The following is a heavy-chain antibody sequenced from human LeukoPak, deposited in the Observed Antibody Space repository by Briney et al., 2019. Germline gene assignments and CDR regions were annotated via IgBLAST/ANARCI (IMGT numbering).Heavy chain of an antibody. CDR3: ARISSGWYDHAFDI. CDR2: ISYDGSNK. Sequence: PGGSLRLSCAASGFTFSSYGMHWVRQAPGKGLEWVAVISYDGSNKYYADSVKGRFTISRDNSKNTLYLQMNSLRSDDTAVYYCARISSGWYDHAFDIWGQGTMVTVSS. V-gene: IGHV3-30*03. D-gene: IGHD6-19*01. CDR1: GFTFSSYG. J-gene: IGHJ3*02.